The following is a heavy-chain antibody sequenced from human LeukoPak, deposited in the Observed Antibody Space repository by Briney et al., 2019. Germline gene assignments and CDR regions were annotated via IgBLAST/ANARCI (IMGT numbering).Heavy chain of an antibody. J-gene: IGHJ5*02. CDR3: ARDSELYNWFDP. V-gene: IGHV1-2*02. D-gene: IGHD1-14*01. CDR2: INPKSGGA. CDR1: GYTFTGYY. Sequence: ASVKVSCKTSGYTFTGYYMHWVRQAPGQGLEWMGWINPKSGGAEYAQKFRGRVTMTRDTSISTAYMELSRLRSDDTAVYYCARDSELYNWFDPWRQGTLVTVSS.